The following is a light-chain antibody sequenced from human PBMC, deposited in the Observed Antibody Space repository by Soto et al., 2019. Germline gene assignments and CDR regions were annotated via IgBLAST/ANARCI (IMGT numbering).Light chain of an antibody. V-gene: IGLV2-8*01. Sequence: QSALTQPPSASGSPGQSVTISCTGTSSDVGGYNYVSWYQQHPGKAPKLMIYEVVRRPSGVPDRFSGSKSGNTDSLTVSGLQAEDEADYYCSSYGGSNNLVFGGGTKLTVL. CDR3: SSYGGSNNLV. CDR2: EVV. CDR1: SSDVGGYNY. J-gene: IGLJ2*01.